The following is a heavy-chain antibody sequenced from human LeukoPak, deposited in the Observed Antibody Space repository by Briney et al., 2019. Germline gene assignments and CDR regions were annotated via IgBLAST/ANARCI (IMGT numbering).Heavy chain of an antibody. CDR1: GGSFSGYY. CDR3: ARPLGGY. CDR2: INHSGST. J-gene: IGHJ4*02. Sequence: SETLSLTCAVYGGSFSGYYWSWIRQPPGKGLEWIGEINHSGSTNYNPSLKSRVTISVDTSKNQFSLKLSSVTAADTAVYHCARPLGGYWGQGTLVTVSS. V-gene: IGHV4-34*01. D-gene: IGHD3-10*01.